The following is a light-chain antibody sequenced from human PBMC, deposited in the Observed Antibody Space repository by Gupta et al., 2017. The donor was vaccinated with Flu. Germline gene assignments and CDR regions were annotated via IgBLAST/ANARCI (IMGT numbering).Light chain of an antibody. J-gene: IGKJ4*01. V-gene: IGKV3-11*01. CDR3: QQRSNWPFT. CDR2: DAS. CDR1: QSVSSY. Sequence: EIVLTQSPATLSWSPGERATLSCRASQSVSSYLAWYQQKPGQAPRLLIYDASNRATGIPARFSGSGSGTEFTLTISSREPEDFAVYYCQQRSNWPFTFGGGTKVEIK.